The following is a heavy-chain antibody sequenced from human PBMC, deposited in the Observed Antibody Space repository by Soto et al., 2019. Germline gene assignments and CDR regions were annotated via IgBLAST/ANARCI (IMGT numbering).Heavy chain of an antibody. CDR3: ARDRWYYYDSSGYNHYYGMDV. CDR2: IYSGGST. J-gene: IGHJ6*02. CDR1: GFTVSSNY. V-gene: IGHV3-53*01. D-gene: IGHD3-22*01. Sequence: PGGSLRLSCAASGFTVSSNYMSWVRQAPGKGLEWVSVIYSGGSTYYADSVKGRFTISRDNSKNTLYLQMNSLRAEDTAVYYCARDRWYYYDSSGYNHYYGMDVWGQGTTVTVSS.